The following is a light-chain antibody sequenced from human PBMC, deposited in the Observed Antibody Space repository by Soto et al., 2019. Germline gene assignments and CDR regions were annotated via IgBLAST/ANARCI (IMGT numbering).Light chain of an antibody. V-gene: IGLV2-14*01. Sequence: QSALTQPASVSGSPGQSITISCTGTISDVGGYNYVSWYQQHPGKAPKLMIYDVSNRPSGVSNLFSGSKSGNTASLTISGLQAEDEADYYCSSYTSSSTVVFGGGTKLTVL. CDR1: ISDVGGYNY. J-gene: IGLJ2*01. CDR2: DVS. CDR3: SSYTSSSTVV.